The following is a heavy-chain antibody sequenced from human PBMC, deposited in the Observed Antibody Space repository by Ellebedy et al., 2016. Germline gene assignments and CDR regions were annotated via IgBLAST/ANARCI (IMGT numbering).Heavy chain of an antibody. CDR1: GFTFSSYS. D-gene: IGHD7-27*01. V-gene: IGHV3-21*01. Sequence: GGSLRLSXAAPGFTFSSYSMNWVRQAPGKGLEWVSSISSSSSYIYYADSVKGRFTISRDNSKNTLYLQMNSLRAEDTAVYYCARDLGGLLGYYYYGMDVWGQGTTVTVSS. CDR2: ISSSSSYI. J-gene: IGHJ6*02. CDR3: ARDLGGLLGYYYYGMDV.